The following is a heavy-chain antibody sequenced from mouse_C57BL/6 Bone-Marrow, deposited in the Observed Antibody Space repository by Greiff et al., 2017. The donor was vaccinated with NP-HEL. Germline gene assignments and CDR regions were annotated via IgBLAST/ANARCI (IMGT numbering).Heavy chain of an antibody. Sequence: VQLQQPGAELVKPGASVKLSCKASGYTFTTYWMQWVKQRPGQGLEWIGEIDPSDIYTNYNQKFKGKATLTVDTSSSTAYMQLSSLTSEDSAVYYCARKAYYGRSYEFAYWGQGTLVTVSA. V-gene: IGHV1-50*01. CDR2: IDPSDIYT. CDR1: GYTFTTYW. CDR3: ARKAYYGRSYEFAY. D-gene: IGHD1-1*01. J-gene: IGHJ3*01.